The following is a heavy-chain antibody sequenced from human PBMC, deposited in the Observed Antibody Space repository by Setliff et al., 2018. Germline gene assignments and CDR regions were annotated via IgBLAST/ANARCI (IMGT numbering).Heavy chain of an antibody. Sequence: ASVKVSCKASGYTFTSYNINWVRQATGQGLEWMGWMNPNSGNTGYAQKFQGRVTMTRNTSLKTAYMELNSLRSEDTAVYYCARGTLWFGEPIDYWGQGTLVTVSS. CDR2: MNPNSGNT. D-gene: IGHD3-10*01. CDR3: ARGTLWFGEPIDY. V-gene: IGHV1-8*01. CDR1: GYTFTSYN. J-gene: IGHJ4*02.